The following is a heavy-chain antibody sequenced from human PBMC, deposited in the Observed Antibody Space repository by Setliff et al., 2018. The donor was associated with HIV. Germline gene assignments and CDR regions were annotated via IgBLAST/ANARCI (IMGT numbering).Heavy chain of an antibody. V-gene: IGHV4-4*07. J-gene: IGHJ3*02. D-gene: IGHD3-3*01. Sequence: KPSETLSLTCTVSGGSISIYYWSWIRQLPGEGLEWIGRIPAGGYTYYNPSLQSRVTMSVDMSKNQFSLKLSSVTAADTAIYYCARDRSGTSYAGDDAFDIWGQGTMVTVSS. CDR3: ARDRSGTSYAGDDAFDI. CDR1: GGSISIYY. CDR2: IPAGGYT.